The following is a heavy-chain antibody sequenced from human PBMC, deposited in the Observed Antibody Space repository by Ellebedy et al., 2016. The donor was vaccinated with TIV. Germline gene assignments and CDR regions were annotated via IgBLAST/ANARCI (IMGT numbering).Heavy chain of an antibody. Sequence: SGPTLVKPTETLTLTCTVSGFSLSNLIMGVSWIRQPPGKALEWLAHSFSTDKKSYSTSLKTRLHISKDTSKSQVVLTMTNMDPVDTATYYCVRTLLYCGGDCSYYFDYWGHGSLVTVSS. J-gene: IGHJ4*01. V-gene: IGHV2-26*01. CDR3: VRTLLYCGGDCSYYFDY. D-gene: IGHD2-21*02. CDR1: GFSLSNLIMG. CDR2: SFSTDKK.